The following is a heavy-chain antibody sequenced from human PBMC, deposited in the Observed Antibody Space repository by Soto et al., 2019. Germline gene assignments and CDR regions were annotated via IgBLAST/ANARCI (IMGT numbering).Heavy chain of an antibody. V-gene: IGHV1-8*01. CDR1: GYTFTSYD. D-gene: IGHD3-3*01. J-gene: IGHJ6*02. Sequence: QVQLVQSGAEVKKPGASLKVSCKASGYTFTSYDINWVRQATGQGLEWMGWMNPNSGNTGYAQKFQGRVTMTRNTSISTAYMELSSLRSEDTAVYYCARGKNYDFWTRLYYYYGMDVWGQGTTVTVSS. CDR2: MNPNSGNT. CDR3: ARGKNYDFWTRLYYYYGMDV.